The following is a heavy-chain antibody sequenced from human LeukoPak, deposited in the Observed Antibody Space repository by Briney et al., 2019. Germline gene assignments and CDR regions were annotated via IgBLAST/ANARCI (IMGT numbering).Heavy chain of an antibody. Sequence: PSETLSLTCTVSGGSISSSSYYWGWIRQPPGKGLEWIGSIYYSGSTYYNPSLKSRVTISVDTSKSQFSLKLSSVTAADTAVYYCARSGYDFWSGYAAPDSYYYMDVWGKGTTVTVSS. CDR1: GGSISSSSYY. V-gene: IGHV4-39*07. D-gene: IGHD3-3*01. CDR3: ARSGYDFWSGYAAPDSYYYMDV. J-gene: IGHJ6*03. CDR2: IYYSGST.